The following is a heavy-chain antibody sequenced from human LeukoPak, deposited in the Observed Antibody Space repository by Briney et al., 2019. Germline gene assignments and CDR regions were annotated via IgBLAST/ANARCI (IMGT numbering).Heavy chain of an antibody. Sequence: GGSLRLSCAASGFTFSSYAMSWVRQAPGKGLEWVLAISGSGGSTYYADSVKGRFTISRDNSKNTLYLQMNSLRAEDTAVYYCARTYYDILTGPYYFDYWGQGTLVTVSS. D-gene: IGHD3-9*01. J-gene: IGHJ4*02. V-gene: IGHV3-23*01. CDR1: GFTFSSYA. CDR3: ARTYYDILTGPYYFDY. CDR2: ISGSGGST.